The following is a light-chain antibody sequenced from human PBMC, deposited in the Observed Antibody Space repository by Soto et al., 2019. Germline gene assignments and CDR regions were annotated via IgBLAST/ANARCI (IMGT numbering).Light chain of an antibody. J-gene: IGKJ1*01. CDR3: QQYNNWPRT. Sequence: DIQITQSPSSLSASVVYRVTSTCRASQSISSWVAWLQQKPGKAPKLLMYDASSLESGVPSRFSGSGSGTEFTLTISSLQSEDFAVYYCQQYNNWPRTFGQGTKVDIK. CDR1: QSISSW. CDR2: DAS. V-gene: IGKV1-5*01.